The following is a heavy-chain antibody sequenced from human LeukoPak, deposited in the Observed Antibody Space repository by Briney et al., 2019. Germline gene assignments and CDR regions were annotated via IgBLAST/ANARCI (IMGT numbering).Heavy chain of an antibody. CDR1: GGSISSYY. CDR3: ARGYASGWYYFDH. J-gene: IGHJ4*02. V-gene: IGHV4-59*08. Sequence: SETLSLTCTVSGGSISSYYWSWIRQPPGKGLEWIGSIYYSGSTYYNPSLKSRVTISVDTSKNQFSLKLSSVTAADTAVYYCARGYASGWYYFDHWGQGTLVTVSS. CDR2: IYYSGST. D-gene: IGHD6-19*01.